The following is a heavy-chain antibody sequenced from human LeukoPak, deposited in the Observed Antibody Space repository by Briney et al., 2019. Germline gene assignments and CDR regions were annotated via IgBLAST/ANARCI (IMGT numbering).Heavy chain of an antibody. CDR2: IKQDGGER. V-gene: IGHV3-7*01. D-gene: IGHD5/OR15-5a*01. CDR3: ARVDLYVPDY. J-gene: IGHJ4*02. Sequence: PGGSLRLSCAASGFTFSSYWMSWVRQAPGKGLEWVANIKQDGGERDYVDSVKGRFTISRDNAKNSLYLQMNSLRAEDTAVYYCARVDLYVPDYWGQGTLVTVSS. CDR1: GFTFSSYW.